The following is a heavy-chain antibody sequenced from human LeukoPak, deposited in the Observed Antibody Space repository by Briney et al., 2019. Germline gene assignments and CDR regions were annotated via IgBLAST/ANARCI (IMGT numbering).Heavy chain of an antibody. CDR2: IYYSGST. CDR1: GGSISSSSYY. CDR3: ARQGTIAARRGTYY. J-gene: IGHJ4*02. Sequence: SETLSLTCTVSGGSISSSSYYWGWIRQPPGKGLERIGSIYYSGSTYYNPSLKSRVTISVDTSKNQFSLKLSSVTAADTAVYYCARQGTIAARRGTYYWGQGTLVTVSS. D-gene: IGHD6-6*01. V-gene: IGHV4-39*01.